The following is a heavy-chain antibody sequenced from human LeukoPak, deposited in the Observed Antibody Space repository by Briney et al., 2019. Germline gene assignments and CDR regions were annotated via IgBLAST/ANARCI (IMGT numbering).Heavy chain of an antibody. V-gene: IGHV3-7*01. J-gene: IGHJ1*01. CDR3: ATYSILNAREFRY. Sequence: PGGSLRLSCAGSGFTFRNPWMAWFPKAPGKGRKGGANVQHIGGETYYVDSVKGRFTISRDNAKNSVYLQMNSLGADDTAVYYCATYSILNAREFRYWGQGTLVTVTS. D-gene: IGHD4-11*01. CDR2: VQHIGGET. CDR1: GFTFRNPW.